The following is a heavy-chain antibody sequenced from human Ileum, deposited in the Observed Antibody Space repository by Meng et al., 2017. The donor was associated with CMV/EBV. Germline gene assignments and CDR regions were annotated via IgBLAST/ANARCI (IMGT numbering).Heavy chain of an antibody. D-gene: IGHD4/OR15-4a*01. V-gene: IGHV3-30*04. Sequence: GESLKISCAASGFTFSSYAMHWVRQAPGKGLEWVAVISYDGSNKYYADSVKGRFTISRDNSKNTLYLQMNSLRAEDTAVYYCARGEDYGGPQTDAFDIWGQGTMVT. J-gene: IGHJ3*02. CDR2: ISYDGSNK. CDR1: GFTFSSYA. CDR3: ARGEDYGGPQTDAFDI.